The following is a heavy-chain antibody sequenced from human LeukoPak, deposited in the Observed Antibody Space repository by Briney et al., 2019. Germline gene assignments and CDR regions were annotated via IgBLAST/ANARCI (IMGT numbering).Heavy chain of an antibody. V-gene: IGHV3-23*01. J-gene: IGHJ4*02. D-gene: IGHD2/OR15-2a*01. CDR3: AKDVCSSPRCLLYFDT. Sequence: GGSLRLSCTISGFAFSNYAMKWVRQAPGKAPEWVSGISGFNTYYADSVKGRFTIFRDNSKNVLYLQMDRLRAEDTAVYSCAKDVCSSPRCLLYFDTWGQGTLVTVSS. CDR1: GFAFSNYA. CDR2: ISGFNT.